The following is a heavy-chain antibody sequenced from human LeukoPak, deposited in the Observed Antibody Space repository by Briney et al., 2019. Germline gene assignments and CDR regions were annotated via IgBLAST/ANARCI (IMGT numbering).Heavy chain of an antibody. CDR1: GFTFNGFA. Sequence: GGSLRLSCAASGFTFNGFAMSWVRQAPGKGLEWVAIVGISNSVTYYADSVKGRFTISRDNSKNTMWLQMNGLRAEDTAVYYCAKGTKDYGSGSHNFDFWGQGILVTVSS. V-gene: IGHV3-23*01. CDR3: AKGTKDYGSGSHNFDF. J-gene: IGHJ4*02. CDR2: VGISNSVT. D-gene: IGHD3-10*01.